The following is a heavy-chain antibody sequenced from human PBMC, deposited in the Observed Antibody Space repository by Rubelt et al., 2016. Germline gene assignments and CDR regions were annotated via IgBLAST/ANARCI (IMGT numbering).Heavy chain of an antibody. Sequence: QVQLQESGPGLVKPSETLSLTCTVSGDSISSGYFWGWIRQPPGKGLEWIASIYHSGGPYYNPSPQSRVTISVDASKNQFTLKLSSVTAADTAVYYCARGYNYGPQYDFWGQGTLVTVSS. D-gene: IGHD5-18*01. CDR2: IYHSGGP. V-gene: IGHV4-38-2*02. CDR3: ARGYNYGPQYDF. J-gene: IGHJ4*02. CDR1: GDSISSGYF.